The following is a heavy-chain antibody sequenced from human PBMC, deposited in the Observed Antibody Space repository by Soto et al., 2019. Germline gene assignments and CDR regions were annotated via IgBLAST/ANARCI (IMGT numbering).Heavy chain of an antibody. CDR1: GFTFSSYG. Sequence: GGSLRLSCAASGFTFSSYGMHWVRQAPGKGLEWVAVIWYDGSNKYYADSVKGRFTISRDNSKNTLYLQMNSLRAEDTAVYYCARESTYYYDSSGCSLLYWGQGTLVTVSS. D-gene: IGHD3-22*01. V-gene: IGHV3-33*01. CDR2: IWYDGSNK. J-gene: IGHJ4*02. CDR3: ARESTYYYDSSGCSLLY.